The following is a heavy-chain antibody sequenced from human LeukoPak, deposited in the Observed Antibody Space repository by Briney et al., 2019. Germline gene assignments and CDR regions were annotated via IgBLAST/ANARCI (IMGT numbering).Heavy chain of an antibody. Sequence: SVKVSCKASGGTFSSYAISWVRQATGQGLEWMGGIIPIFGTANYAQKFQGRVTITADESTSTAYMELSSLRSEDTAVYYCASISSGYSFGPIDYWGQGTLVTVSS. CDR2: IIPIFGTA. CDR3: ASISSGYSFGPIDY. J-gene: IGHJ4*02. V-gene: IGHV1-69*13. D-gene: IGHD3-22*01. CDR1: GGTFSSYA.